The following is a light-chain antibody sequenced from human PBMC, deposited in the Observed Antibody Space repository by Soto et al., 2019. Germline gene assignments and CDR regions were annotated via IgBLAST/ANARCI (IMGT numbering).Light chain of an antibody. CDR2: EVS. CDR1: SSDVGGYNY. V-gene: IGLV2-14*01. Sequence: QSVLTQPASVPGSPGQSITISCTGTSSDVGGYNYVSWYQQHPGEAPKLMIYEVSNQPSGVSNRFSGSKSGNTASLTISGLQAEDDADYYCGSYTRSDNYVFGNGTKVTV. J-gene: IGLJ1*01. CDR3: GSYTRSDNYV.